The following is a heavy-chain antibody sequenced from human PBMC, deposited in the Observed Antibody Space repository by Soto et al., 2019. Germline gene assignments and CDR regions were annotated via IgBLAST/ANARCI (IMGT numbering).Heavy chain of an antibody. CDR3: ARLVYDTRLNYMYFDF. D-gene: IGHD3-10*01. J-gene: IGHJ4*02. V-gene: IGHV4-4*02. Sequence: QVKLQESGRGLATPSGTLSLTCAVSGVSISSGNWWTWVRQSPQRGLEYIGEIFHDGTANYYPSFERRVAISVDTSKNQFSLKLTSVTAADTAIYFCARLVYDTRLNYMYFDFWGQGTLVTVSS. CDR2: IFHDGTA. CDR1: GVSISSGNW.